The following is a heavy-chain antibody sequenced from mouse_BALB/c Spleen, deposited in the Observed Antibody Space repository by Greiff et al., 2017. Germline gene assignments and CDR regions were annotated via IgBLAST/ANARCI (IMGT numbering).Heavy chain of an antibody. D-gene: IGHD1-2*01. V-gene: IGHV14-3*02. CDR3: ASHSSWFAY. Sequence: EVQRVESGAELVKPGASVKLSCTASGFNIKDTYMHWVKQRPEQGLEWIGRIDPANGNTKYDPKFQGKATITADTSSNTAYLQLSSLTSEDTAVYYCASHSSWFAYWGQGTLVTVSA. CDR2: IDPANGNT. CDR1: GFNIKDTY. J-gene: IGHJ3*01.